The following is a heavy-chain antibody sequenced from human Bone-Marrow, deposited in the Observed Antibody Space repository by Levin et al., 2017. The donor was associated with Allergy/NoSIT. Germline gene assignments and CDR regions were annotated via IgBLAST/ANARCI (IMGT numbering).Heavy chain of an antibody. CDR2: ITPGDTGA. CDR1: GYTLTSYF. V-gene: IGHV1-46*01. Sequence: GESLKISCKASGYTLTSYFMHWVRQAPGQGLEWMGTITPGDTGATYAQKFQGRVTMTRDTSTNTVYMELSSLRSEDMAVYYCAREGDLSGTYYNFDYWGQGTLVTVSS. J-gene: IGHJ4*02. D-gene: IGHD1-26*01. CDR3: AREGDLSGTYYNFDY.